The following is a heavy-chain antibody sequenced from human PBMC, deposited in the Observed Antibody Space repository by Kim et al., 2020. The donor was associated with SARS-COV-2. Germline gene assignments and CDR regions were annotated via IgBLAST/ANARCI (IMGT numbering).Heavy chain of an antibody. D-gene: IGHD2-21*02. V-gene: IGHV3-43*01. J-gene: IGHJ5*02. CDR3: AKDRGAYCGGDCYSA. Sequence: DSVKGRFTISREKSDNSLYLQMNSLRTEDTALYYCAKDRGAYCGGDCYSAWGQGTLVTVSS.